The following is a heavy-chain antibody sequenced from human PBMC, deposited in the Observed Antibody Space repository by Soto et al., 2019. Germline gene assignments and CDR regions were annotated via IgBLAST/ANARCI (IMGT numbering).Heavy chain of an antibody. Sequence: GGSLRLSCAASGLPFSSYGMHWVRQAPGKGLEWVAVIWYDGSNKYYADSVKGRFTISRDNSKNTLYLQMNSLRAEDTAVYYCARDYYDILTGYYYGGIFDYWGQGTLVTVSS. CDR2: IWYDGSNK. CDR1: GLPFSSYG. CDR3: ARDYYDILTGYYYGGIFDY. V-gene: IGHV3-33*01. J-gene: IGHJ4*02. D-gene: IGHD3-9*01.